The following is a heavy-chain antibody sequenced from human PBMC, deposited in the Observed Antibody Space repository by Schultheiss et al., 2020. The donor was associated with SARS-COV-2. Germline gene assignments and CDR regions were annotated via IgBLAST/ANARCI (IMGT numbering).Heavy chain of an antibody. CDR1: GGSFSGYY. Sequence: SETLSLTCAVYGGSFSGYYWSWIRQPPGKGLEWIGEINHSGSTNYNPSLKSRVTISVDTSKNQFSLKLSSVTAADTAVYYCARHGGRFGSPYMDVWGKGTTVTVSS. D-gene: IGHD3-10*01. V-gene: IGHV4-34*01. CDR3: ARHGGRFGSPYMDV. J-gene: IGHJ6*03. CDR2: INHSGST.